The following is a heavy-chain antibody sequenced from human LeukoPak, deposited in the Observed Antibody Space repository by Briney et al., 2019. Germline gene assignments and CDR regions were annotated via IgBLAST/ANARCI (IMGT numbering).Heavy chain of an antibody. J-gene: IGHJ4*02. CDR3: ASDGTTLTKTAFDS. Sequence: GGSLRLSCAASGFSIRNNYMTWVRQAPGRGLEWVSIIFGGGSTYYADSVKGRFTISRDNSKNTLYLQMNSLRGDDTAVYYCASDGTTLTKTAFDSWGQGTLVTVSS. D-gene: IGHD4-17*01. V-gene: IGHV3-66*01. CDR1: GFSIRNNY. CDR2: IFGGGST.